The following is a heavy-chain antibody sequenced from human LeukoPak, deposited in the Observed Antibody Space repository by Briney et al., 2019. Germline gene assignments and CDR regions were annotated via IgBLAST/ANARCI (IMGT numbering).Heavy chain of an antibody. CDR2: ISSSGSTI. CDR3: ARVAITMVRKYYFDY. CDR1: GFTFSDYY. Sequence: PGGSLRLSCAASGFTFSDYYMSWIRQAPGKGLEWVSFISSSGSTIYYADSVKGRFTISRDNAKNSLYLQMNSLRAEDTAVYYCARVAITMVRKYYFDYWGQGTLVTVSS. V-gene: IGHV3-11*01. J-gene: IGHJ4*02. D-gene: IGHD3-10*01.